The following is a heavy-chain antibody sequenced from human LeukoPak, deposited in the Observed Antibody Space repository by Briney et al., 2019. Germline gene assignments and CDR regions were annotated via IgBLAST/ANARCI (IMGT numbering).Heavy chain of an antibody. Sequence: GGSLRLSCAASGFTFSNYAMSWVRQAPGKGLEWVSGFSVSGDNTYYADSVKGRFTISRDNSKNTLYLQMDSLRAEDTAVYYCAKGPPHYNISPYNWFDPWGQGTLVIVSS. CDR3: AKGPPHYNISPYNWFDP. V-gene: IGHV3-23*01. CDR2: FSVSGDNT. J-gene: IGHJ5*02. CDR1: GFTFSNYA. D-gene: IGHD1-14*01.